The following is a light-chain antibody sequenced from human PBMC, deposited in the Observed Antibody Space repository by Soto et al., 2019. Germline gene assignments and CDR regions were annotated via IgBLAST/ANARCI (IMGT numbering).Light chain of an antibody. Sequence: ETVLTQSPATLSLSPGERATLSCRASQSVSSYLAWYQQKPGQAPRLLIYDASNRATGIPARFSGSGSGTDFTLAISSLEPEDFAVYYCQQRSNWHLTFGGGTKV. CDR1: QSVSSY. V-gene: IGKV3-11*01. CDR2: DAS. CDR3: QQRSNWHLT. J-gene: IGKJ4*01.